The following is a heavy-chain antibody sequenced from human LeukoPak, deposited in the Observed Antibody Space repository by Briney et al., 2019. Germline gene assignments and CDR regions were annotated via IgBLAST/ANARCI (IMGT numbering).Heavy chain of an antibody. V-gene: IGHV1-46*01. D-gene: IGHD3-22*01. CDR1: GYTFTSYY. CDR3: ARSWGFTYYYDSSGCYSDY. Sequence: ASVKVSCKASGYTFTSYYMHWVRQAPGQGLEWMGIINPSGGSTSYAQKFQGRVTITADESTSTAYMELSSLRAEDTAVYYCARSWGFTYYYDSSGCYSDYRGQGTLVTVSS. J-gene: IGHJ4*02. CDR2: INPSGGST.